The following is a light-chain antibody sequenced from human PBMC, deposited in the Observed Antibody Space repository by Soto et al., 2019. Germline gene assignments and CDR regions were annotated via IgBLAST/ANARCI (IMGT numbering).Light chain of an antibody. J-gene: IGKJ4*01. CDR2: KAS. CDR3: QQYNSYPLT. V-gene: IGKV1-5*03. CDR1: QSISSW. Sequence: DIQMTQSPSTLSASVGDRVTITCRASQSISSWLAWYQQKPGKAPTILIYKASSLESGVPSRVSGSGSGTEFPLTISSLQPDDFATYYCQQYNSYPLTFGGGTKVEIK.